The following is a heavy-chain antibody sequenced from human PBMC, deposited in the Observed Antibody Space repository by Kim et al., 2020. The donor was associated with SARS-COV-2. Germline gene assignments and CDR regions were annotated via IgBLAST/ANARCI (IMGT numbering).Heavy chain of an antibody. J-gene: IGHJ4*02. Sequence: YAQKLQGRVTMTTDTSTSTAYMELRSLRSDDTAVYYCARDPAAAGKGGDYWGQGTLVTVSS. CDR3: ARDPAAAGKGGDY. V-gene: IGHV1-18*01. D-gene: IGHD6-13*01.